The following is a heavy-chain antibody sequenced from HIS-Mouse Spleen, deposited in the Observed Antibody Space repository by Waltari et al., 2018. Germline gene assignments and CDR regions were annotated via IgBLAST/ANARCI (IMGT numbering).Heavy chain of an antibody. CDR2: ISGSGGST. D-gene: IGHD2-2*01. V-gene: IGHV3-23*01. CDR1: GFTFSSYA. Sequence: EVQLLESGGGLVQPGGSLRLSCAASGFTFSSYAMSWVRQAPGKGLEWVSAISGSGGSTYYADSVKGRFTISRDNSKNTLYLQMNSLRAEDTAVYYCAKYGALGYCSSTSCYGWYFDLWGRGTLVTVSS. J-gene: IGHJ2*01. CDR3: AKYGALGYCSSTSCYGWYFDL.